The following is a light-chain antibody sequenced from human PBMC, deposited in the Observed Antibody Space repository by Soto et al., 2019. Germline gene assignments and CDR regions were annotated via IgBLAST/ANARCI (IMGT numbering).Light chain of an antibody. V-gene: IGLV1-40*01. CDR3: AAWNDSLNGVV. CDR2: DTT. J-gene: IGLJ3*02. Sequence: QSVLTQPPSVSGAPGQRVTISCTGSSSKIGADYDVHWYQQVPGTAPKLLIYDTTNRPSGVPDRFSGSKSGTSASLAITGLQAEDEADYYCAAWNDSLNGVVFGGGTKVTVL. CDR1: SSKIGADYD.